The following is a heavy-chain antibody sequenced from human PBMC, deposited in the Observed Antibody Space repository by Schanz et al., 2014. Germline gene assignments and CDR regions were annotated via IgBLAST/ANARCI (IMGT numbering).Heavy chain of an antibody. CDR2: ISYDGSIT. J-gene: IGHJ4*02. D-gene: IGHD6-19*01. CDR1: GFTFSNSP. Sequence: QVQLVESGGGVVQPGRSLRLSCAASGFTFSNSPLHWVRQAPGKGLDWVAVISYDGSITYYADSVKDRFTISRENSKNTLHLQMNSLRAEDTAVYHCAKDLPAVAVAPLMTGLYDSWGQGTLVTVSS. CDR3: AKDLPAVAVAPLMTGLYDS. V-gene: IGHV3-30*04.